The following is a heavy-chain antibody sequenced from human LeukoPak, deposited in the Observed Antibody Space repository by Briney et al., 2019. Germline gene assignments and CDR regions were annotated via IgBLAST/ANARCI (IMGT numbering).Heavy chain of an antibody. D-gene: IGHD3-22*01. J-gene: IGHJ4*02. Sequence: GGSLGLSCVASGFSFRDYAIHWVRQAPGKGLEWVSYISSRDNLIYYADSVKGRFTVSVDNAKNSLYLHLNSLRTEDTAVYYCAREQWFRWEYWGQGVLVTVSA. CDR3: AREQWFRWEY. CDR2: ISSRDNLI. V-gene: IGHV3-11*01. CDR1: GFSFRDYA.